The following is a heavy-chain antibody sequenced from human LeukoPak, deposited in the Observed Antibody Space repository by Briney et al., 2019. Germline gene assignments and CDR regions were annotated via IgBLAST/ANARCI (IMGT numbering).Heavy chain of an antibody. Sequence: PGGSLRLSCAASGFTFSSYGMSWVRQAPGKGLEWVSAISGSGGSTYYADSVRGRFTITRDNAKNSLYLQMNSLRAEDTAVYYCARTVGITMVRGVPNYYYYMDVWGKGTTVTVSS. V-gene: IGHV3-23*01. J-gene: IGHJ6*03. CDR1: GFTFSSYG. CDR3: ARTVGITMVRGVPNYYYYMDV. CDR2: ISGSGGST. D-gene: IGHD3-10*01.